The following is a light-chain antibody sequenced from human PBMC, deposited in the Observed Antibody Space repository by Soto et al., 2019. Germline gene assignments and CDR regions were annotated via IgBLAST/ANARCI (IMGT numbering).Light chain of an antibody. CDR1: QSVGTW. V-gene: IGKV1-5*03. J-gene: IGKJ3*01. Sequence: DIQMTQSPSTLSASVGDTVIITCRASQSVGTWLAWYQQKPGKVPNLLIYKASSLESGVPSRFSGSGSGTEFTLTISSLQPDDFATYYCQQYNSYSVFTFGPGTKLDIK. CDR3: QQYNSYSVFT. CDR2: KAS.